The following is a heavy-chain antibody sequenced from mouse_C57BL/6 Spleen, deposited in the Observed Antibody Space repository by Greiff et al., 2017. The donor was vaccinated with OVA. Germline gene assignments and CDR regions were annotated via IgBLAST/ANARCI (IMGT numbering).Heavy chain of an antibody. D-gene: IGHD2-3*01. CDR1: GYTFTDYE. CDR3: TRSSDGYHYFDY. CDR2: IDPETGGT. Sequence: VQLQQSGAELVRPGASVTLSCKASGYTFTDYEMHWVKQTPVHGLEWIGAIDPETGGTAYNQKFKGKAILTADKSSSTAYMELRSLTSEDSAVYYCTRSSDGYHYFDYWGQGTTRTVSS. V-gene: IGHV1-15*01. J-gene: IGHJ2*01.